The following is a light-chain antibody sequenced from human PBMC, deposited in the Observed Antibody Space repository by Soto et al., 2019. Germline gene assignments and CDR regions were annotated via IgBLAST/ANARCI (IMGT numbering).Light chain of an antibody. V-gene: IGKV1-5*01. Sequence: DVQLIQSPSTLSASVGETVTITCRVSQAISDWVAWYQQKPGKAPKLLIYDATSSDSGVPSRFSGSGSQRDVTLTISGLQPDDFATYYCQQYQSYSNTFGQGTRVEL. J-gene: IGKJ1*01. CDR1: QAISDW. CDR3: QQYQSYSNT. CDR2: DAT.